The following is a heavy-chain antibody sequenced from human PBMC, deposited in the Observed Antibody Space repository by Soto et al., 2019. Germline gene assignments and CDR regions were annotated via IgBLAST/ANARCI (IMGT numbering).Heavy chain of an antibody. CDR2: IYYSGST. CDR1: GGSISSYY. CDR3: ARGGQWLDADC. V-gene: IGHV4-59*01. Sequence: SETLSLTCTVSGGSISSYYWSWIRQSPGKGLEWIGYIYYSGSTNYNPSLKSRVTISVDTSKNQFSLRLSSVTAADTAVYYCARGGQWLDADCWGQGTLVTVSS. J-gene: IGHJ4*02. D-gene: IGHD6-19*01.